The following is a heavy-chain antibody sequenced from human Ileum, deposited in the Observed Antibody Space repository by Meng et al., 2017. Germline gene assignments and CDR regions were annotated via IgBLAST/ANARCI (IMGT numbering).Heavy chain of an antibody. CDR3: ARDHWGSLDY. V-gene: IGHV4-61*01. J-gene: IGHJ4*02. CDR2: AST. Sequence: QLQLKESGPGLVRPSETLSLICTVSGASVTTSHYQWGWIRQPPGKGLEWIGYASTNYNPSLKSRLTISLDTSKNQVSLKLTSVTAADTAVYYCARDHWGSLDYWGQGILVTVSS. CDR1: GASVTTSHYQ. D-gene: IGHD7-27*01.